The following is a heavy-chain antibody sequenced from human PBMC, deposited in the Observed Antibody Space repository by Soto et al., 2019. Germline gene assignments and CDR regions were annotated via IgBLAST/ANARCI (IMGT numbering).Heavy chain of an antibody. D-gene: IGHD2-2*01. J-gene: IGHJ4*02. Sequence: GASAKVSCKASGYTFTSYAMHWVRQAPGQRLEWMGWINAGNGNTKYSQKFQGRVTITRDTSASTAYMELNGLRVEDTAIYYCAKDYCVRTSCYEEGFPDFRSQGTLVTVSS. CDR1: GYTFTSYA. CDR3: AKDYCVRTSCYEEGFPDF. V-gene: IGHV1-3*01. CDR2: INAGNGNT.